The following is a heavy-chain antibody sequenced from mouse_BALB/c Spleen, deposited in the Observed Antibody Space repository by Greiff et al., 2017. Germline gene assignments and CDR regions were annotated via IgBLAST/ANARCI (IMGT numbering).Heavy chain of an antibody. Sequence: EVQLVESGGGLVKPGGSLKLSCAASGFTFSSYAMSWVRQTPEKRLEWVATISSGGSYTYYPDSVKGRFTISRDNAKNTLYLQMSSLRSEDTAMYYCARRLGQGYYFDYWGQGTTLTVSS. CDR3: ARRLGQGYYFDY. CDR2: ISSGGSYT. CDR1: GFTFSSYA. J-gene: IGHJ2*01. V-gene: IGHV5-9-3*01. D-gene: IGHD3-3*01.